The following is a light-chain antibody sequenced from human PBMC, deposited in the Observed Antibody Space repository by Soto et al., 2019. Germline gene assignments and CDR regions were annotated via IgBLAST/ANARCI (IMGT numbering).Light chain of an antibody. J-gene: IGKJ4*01. CDR3: QQRSNWPLT. V-gene: IGKV3-11*01. CDR1: QSVSSY. CDR2: DAS. Sequence: EIVLTQSPATLSLSPGERATLSCRASQSVSSYLAWYQQKPGQAPRLLIYDASNRATGIPARFSGSGSGTDFTLTISSQEPEDIAVYYCQQRSNWPLTFGGGTKVEIK.